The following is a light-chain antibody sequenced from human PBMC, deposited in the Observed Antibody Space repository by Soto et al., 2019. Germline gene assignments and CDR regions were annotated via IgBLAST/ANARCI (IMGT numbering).Light chain of an antibody. CDR3: SAHTYGALV. J-gene: IGLJ2*01. V-gene: IGLV2-14*01. CDR1: SSDVGCSNH. CDR2: EVS. Sequence: QSALTQPASVSGSPGQSITISCTGTSSDVGCSNHVFWYQQHPGKAPKLIIYEVSSRPSGVSNRFSGSKSGNTASLTISGLQAEDEADYYCSAHTYGALVFGGGTKLTVL.